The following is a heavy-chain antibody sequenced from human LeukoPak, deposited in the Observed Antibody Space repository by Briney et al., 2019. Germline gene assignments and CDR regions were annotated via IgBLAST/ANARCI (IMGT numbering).Heavy chain of an antibody. Sequence: ASVKVSCKASGYTFTSYGISWVRQAPGQGLEWMGWINPNSGGTNYAQKFQGRVTMTGDTSISTAYMELSRLRSDDTAVYYCARGGFIGVVPEDYWGQGTLVTVSS. CDR3: ARGGFIGVVPEDY. J-gene: IGHJ4*02. CDR2: INPNSGGT. D-gene: IGHD2-2*01. V-gene: IGHV1-2*02. CDR1: GYTFTSYG.